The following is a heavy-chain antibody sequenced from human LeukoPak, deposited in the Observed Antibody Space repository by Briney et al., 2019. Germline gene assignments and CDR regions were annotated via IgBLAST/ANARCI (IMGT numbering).Heavy chain of an antibody. Sequence: GGSLRLSCSASGFAFGDYMMHWVRQGPGKGLEWVSHISWDSGDIKYGDPVRGRFSISRDNRKSSLYLQMNNLRSEDSGLYYRVKDRGGYTGFDHWGQGALVTVSS. J-gene: IGHJ4*02. D-gene: IGHD5-12*01. CDR2: ISWDSGDI. V-gene: IGHV3-43*01. CDR3: VKDRGGYTGFDH. CDR1: GFAFGDYM.